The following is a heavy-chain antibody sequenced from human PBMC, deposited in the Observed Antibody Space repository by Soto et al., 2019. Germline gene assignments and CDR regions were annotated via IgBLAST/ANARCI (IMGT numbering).Heavy chain of an antibody. D-gene: IGHD3-22*01. J-gene: IGHJ5*02. Sequence: QVQLQESGPGLVKPSQTLSLTCTVSGASISSGGHYWSWIRQHPGKGLEWIGYIYYSGSTYYNPSLISRFIISVYTSKNQFSLKLNSVTAADTAVYYCAREIVVSARWFDPWGQGTLVTVSS. CDR1: GASISSGGHY. V-gene: IGHV4-31*03. CDR3: AREIVVSARWFDP. CDR2: IYYSGST.